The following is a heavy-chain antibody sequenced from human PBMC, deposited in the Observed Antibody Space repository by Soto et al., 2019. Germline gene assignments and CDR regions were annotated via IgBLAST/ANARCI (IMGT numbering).Heavy chain of an antibody. CDR3: ATYRSGRAPFDY. J-gene: IGHJ4*02. D-gene: IGHD3-10*01. CDR2: FDPEDGET. Sequence: ASVKVSCKVSGYTLTELSMHWVRQAPGKGLEWMGGFDPEDGETIYAQKFQGRVTMTEDTSTDTAYMELSSLRSEDTAVYYCATYRSGRAPFDYWGQGTLVTVSS. CDR1: GYTLTELS. V-gene: IGHV1-24*01.